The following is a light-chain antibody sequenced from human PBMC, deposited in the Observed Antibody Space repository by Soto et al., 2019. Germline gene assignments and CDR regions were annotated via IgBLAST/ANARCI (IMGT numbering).Light chain of an antibody. Sequence: QSVLTQPPSASGSPGQSVTISCTGTSSDVSGYNYVSWYQQHPGKAPKLMIYEVNKRPSGVPDRFSGSKSGNTASLTVSGLQAEDEAYYYCSSYASSNNFGVFGTGTKVTVL. CDR1: SSDVSGYNY. CDR3: SSYASSNNFGV. CDR2: EVN. J-gene: IGLJ1*01. V-gene: IGLV2-8*01.